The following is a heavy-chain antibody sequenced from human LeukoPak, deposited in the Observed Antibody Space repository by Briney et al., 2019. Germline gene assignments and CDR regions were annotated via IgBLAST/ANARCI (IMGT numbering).Heavy chain of an antibody. CDR2: IYSGGTT. J-gene: IGHJ4*02. D-gene: IGHD6-19*01. CDR1: GFSVSSNY. CDR3: ANGQWLVGGSDFDH. Sequence: PGGSLRLSCAASGFSVSSNYMSWVRQAPGKGLEWVSVIYSGGTTYYADSVKGRFTISRDNSKNTLYLQMNGLRPQDTAMYYCANGQWLVGGSDFDHWGQGTLVTVSS. V-gene: IGHV3-53*01.